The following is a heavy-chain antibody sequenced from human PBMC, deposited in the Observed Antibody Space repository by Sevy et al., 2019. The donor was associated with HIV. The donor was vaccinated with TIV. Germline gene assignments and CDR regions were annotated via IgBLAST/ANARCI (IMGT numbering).Heavy chain of an antibody. J-gene: IGHJ6*02. V-gene: IGHV3-11*01. D-gene: IGHD2-2*01. CDR3: ARIPAMSPPNSGMDL. CDR1: GFSFSSFY. Sequence: GGSLRLSCAASGFSFSSFYMTWIRQAPGKGLQWVAYISSSGQTTYYANSVKGRFVVSRDNAKTSLFLHINRLRAEDTGVFFCARIPAMSPPNSGMDLWGQGTTVTVSS. CDR2: ISSSGQTT.